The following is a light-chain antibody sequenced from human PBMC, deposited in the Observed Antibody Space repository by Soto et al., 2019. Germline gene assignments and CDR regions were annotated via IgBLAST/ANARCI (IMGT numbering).Light chain of an antibody. CDR2: GVS. V-gene: IGKV3-15*01. CDR1: QSVTSN. Sequence: EIVMTQSPATLSVSPGERATLSCRASQSVTSNLVWYQQKPGQAPRLLMYGVSTRATGIPARFGGSGSATEFTLTISSLQSEDFAVYYCQQYSQWPLTFGGGTKVEIK. CDR3: QQYSQWPLT. J-gene: IGKJ4*01.